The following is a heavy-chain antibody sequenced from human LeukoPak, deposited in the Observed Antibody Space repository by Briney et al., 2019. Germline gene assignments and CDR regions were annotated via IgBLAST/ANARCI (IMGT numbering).Heavy chain of an antibody. CDR2: IYTSGST. CDR1: GGSISSYY. CDR3: ARVRLAYGSGSCDYFDY. J-gene: IGHJ4*02. D-gene: IGHD3-10*01. V-gene: IGHV4-4*07. Sequence: SETLSLTCTVSGGSISSYYWSWIRQPAGKGLEWIGRIYTSGSTNYNPSLKSRVTMSVDTSKNQFSLKLSSVTAADTAVYYCARVRLAYGSGSCDYFDYWGQGTLVTISS.